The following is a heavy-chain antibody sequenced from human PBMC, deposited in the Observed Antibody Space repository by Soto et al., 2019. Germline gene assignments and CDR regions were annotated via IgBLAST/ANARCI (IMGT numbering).Heavy chain of an antibody. Sequence: EVQLVESGGDLVQRGGSLRLSCAASGFPFSSYWMHWVRHTPGKGLDWVARMSGDGVTTYYADSVTGRFTVSRDNAKNTLSLQISGLRAEDTAVYYCAREYYGLLTGYYNDYWGQGTLVSVSS. CDR2: MSGDGVTT. J-gene: IGHJ4*02. CDR1: GFPFSSYW. V-gene: IGHV3-74*01. D-gene: IGHD3-9*01. CDR3: AREYYGLLTGYYNDY.